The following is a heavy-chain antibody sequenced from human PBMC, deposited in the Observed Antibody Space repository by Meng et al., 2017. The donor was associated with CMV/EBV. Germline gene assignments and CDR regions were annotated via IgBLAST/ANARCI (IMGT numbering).Heavy chain of an antibody. J-gene: IGHJ4*02. Sequence: ESLKISCAVYGGSFSGYYWSWIRQPPGKGLEWIGEINHSGSTNYNPSLKSRVTISVDTSKNQFSLRLSSVTAADTAVYYCAREGSSRPLDYWGQGTLVTVSS. CDR3: AREGSSRPLDY. CDR2: INHSGST. D-gene: IGHD6-6*01. CDR1: GGSFSGYY. V-gene: IGHV4-34*01.